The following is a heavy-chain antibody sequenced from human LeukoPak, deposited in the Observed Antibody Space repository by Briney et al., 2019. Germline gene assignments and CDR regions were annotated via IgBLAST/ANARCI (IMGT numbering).Heavy chain of an antibody. CDR1: GFTFSSYY. V-gene: IGHV3-48*02. CDR2: ISSSSGTI. Sequence: QPGGSLRLSCAASGFTFSSYYMNGVRQAPGKGLEWVSYISSSSGTIYYADSVKGRFTTSRDNAKNSLYLQMNNLRDEDTAVYYCARGGSSFFDTWGQGTLVTVSS. CDR3: ARGGSSFFDT. J-gene: IGHJ4*02. D-gene: IGHD6-13*01.